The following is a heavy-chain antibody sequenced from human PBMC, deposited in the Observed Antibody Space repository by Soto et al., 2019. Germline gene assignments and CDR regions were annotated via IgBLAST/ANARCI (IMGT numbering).Heavy chain of an antibody. Sequence: GGSLRLSCAASGFTFSIYGMDWVCQAPGKGLEWVAVISYDGSNKYYADSVKGRFTISRDNSKNTLYLQMNSLRAEDTAVYYCAIFSGEDILTGYLWGQGTLVTVSS. CDR3: AIFSGEDILTGYL. CDR2: ISYDGSNK. J-gene: IGHJ5*02. CDR1: GFTFSIYG. D-gene: IGHD3-9*01. V-gene: IGHV3-30*03.